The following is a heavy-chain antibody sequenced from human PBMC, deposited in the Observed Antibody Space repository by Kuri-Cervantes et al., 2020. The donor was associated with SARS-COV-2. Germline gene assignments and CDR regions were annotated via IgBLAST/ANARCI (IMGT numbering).Heavy chain of an antibody. J-gene: IGHJ6*02. V-gene: IGHV1-2*04. CDR1: GYTFTGYY. D-gene: IGHD3-3*01. CDR2: INPNSGGT. Sequence: ASVKVSCKASGYTFTGYYMHWVRQAPGQGLEWMGWINPNSGGTNYAQKFQGWVTMTRDTSISTAYMELSRLRSDDTAVYYCARVPFGVVINYYYYGMDVWGQGTTVTVSS. CDR3: ARVPFGVVINYYYYGMDV.